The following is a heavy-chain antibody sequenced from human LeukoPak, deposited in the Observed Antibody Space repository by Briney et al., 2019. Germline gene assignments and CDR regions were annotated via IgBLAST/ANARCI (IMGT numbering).Heavy chain of an antibody. CDR3: ARLRGNYFPDY. CDR2: IYYSGNT. Sequence: PSETLSLTCTVSGDSISGYYWTWIRQAPGKGLEWVGYIYYSGNTNYNPSLKSRLTISVDTSKNQFSLKLSSVTAADTAVYYCARLRGNYFPDYWGQGNLVTVSS. V-gene: IGHV4-59*01. D-gene: IGHD4-11*01. J-gene: IGHJ4*02. CDR1: GDSISGYY.